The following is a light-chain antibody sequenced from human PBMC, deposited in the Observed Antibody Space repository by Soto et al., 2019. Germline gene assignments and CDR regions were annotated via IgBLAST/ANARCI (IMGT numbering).Light chain of an antibody. CDR1: QGISNY. V-gene: IGKV1-27*01. CDR3: QKYNSAPLGT. J-gene: IGKJ1*01. CDR2: AAS. Sequence: DIPMTQSPSSLSASVGDRVTITCRASQGISNYLAWYQQKPGKVPKLLIYAASTLQSGVPSRFSGSGSGTDFTLTISSLQPEDVATYYCQKYNSAPLGTFGQGTKVEIK.